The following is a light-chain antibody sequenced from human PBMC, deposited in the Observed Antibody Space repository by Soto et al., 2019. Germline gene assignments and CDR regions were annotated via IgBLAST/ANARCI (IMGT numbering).Light chain of an antibody. CDR2: GAS. J-gene: IGKJ1*01. V-gene: IGKV1-39*01. CDR3: QQSFSNPKT. Sequence: IPLTPSPSSLSSSVGDRVTITCPAGQSISTYINWYQHKPGEAPQLLIYGASSLQSGVPSRFSGSGSGTDFTLTISSLQPEDFATYYCQQSFSNPKTFGQGTKV. CDR1: QSISTY.